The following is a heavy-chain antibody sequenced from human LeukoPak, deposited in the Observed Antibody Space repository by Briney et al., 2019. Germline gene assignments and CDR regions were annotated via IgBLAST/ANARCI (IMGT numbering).Heavy chain of an antibody. J-gene: IGHJ4*02. CDR3: ARAGGLFPDDPPLN. V-gene: IGHV1-18*01. D-gene: IGHD3-16*01. CDR2: TSAYNGNT. CDR1: GYNFNSFG. Sequence: AASVKVSCKASGYNFNSFGFSWVRQAPGQGLEWMGWTSAYNGNTNYAQKLQGRVTMTTDTSTDTAYMELRSLRSDDTAVYYCARAGGLFPDDPPLNWGQGTLVTVSS.